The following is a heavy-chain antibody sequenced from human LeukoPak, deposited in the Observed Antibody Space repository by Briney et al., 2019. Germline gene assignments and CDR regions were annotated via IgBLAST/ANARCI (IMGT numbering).Heavy chain of an antibody. CDR2: INPNSGDT. J-gene: IGHJ4*02. D-gene: IGHD3-16*01. Sequence: GASVKVSCKASGGTFTSCSISWVRRAPGQGREWMGWINPNSGDTNYAQKFQGRVTMTRDTSISTAYMELSRLRSDDTAVYYCARVRYRLAETYIDYWGQGTLVTVSS. CDR1: GGTFTSCS. V-gene: IGHV1-2*02. CDR3: ARVRYRLAETYIDY.